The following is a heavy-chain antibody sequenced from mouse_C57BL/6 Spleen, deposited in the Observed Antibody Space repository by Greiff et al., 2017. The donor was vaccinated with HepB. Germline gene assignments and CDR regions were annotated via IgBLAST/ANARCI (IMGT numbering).Heavy chain of an antibody. CDR2: IDPNSGGT. V-gene: IGHV1-72*01. CDR3: ARSGPVTTVVADYAMDY. D-gene: IGHD1-1*01. CDR1: GYTFTSYW. Sequence: QVQLQQPGAELVKPGASVKLSCKASGYTFTSYWMHWVKQRPGRGLEWIGRIDPNSGGTKYNEKFKSKATLTVDKPSSTAYMQLSSLTSEDSAVYDCARSGPVTTVVADYAMDYWGQGTSVTVSS. J-gene: IGHJ4*01.